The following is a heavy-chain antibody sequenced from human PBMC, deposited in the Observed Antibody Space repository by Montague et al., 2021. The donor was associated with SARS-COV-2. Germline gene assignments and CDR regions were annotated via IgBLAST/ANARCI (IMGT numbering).Heavy chain of an antibody. Sequence: SLRLSLSASGFTVSSNYMTWVRQAPGKGLEWVSLIYSSGSTFYADSVQGRFTISRDNSNNTLYLHMNSLRAEDTAVYYCARQILTMVRGVPRNWFDPWGQGTLVTVSS. CDR3: ARQILTMVRGVPRNWFDP. CDR2: IYSSGST. V-gene: IGHV3-66*04. CDR1: GFTVSSNY. D-gene: IGHD3-10*01. J-gene: IGHJ5*02.